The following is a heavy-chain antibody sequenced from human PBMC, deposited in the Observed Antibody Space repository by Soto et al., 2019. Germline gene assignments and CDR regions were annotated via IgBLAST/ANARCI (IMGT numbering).Heavy chain of an antibody. J-gene: IGHJ4*02. D-gene: IGHD6-6*01. Sequence: SETLSLTCTVSGGSISSDYYYWSWIRQPPGKGLEWIGYIYYSGRTAYNPSLKSRIIISIDTSKNQFSLSLNSLNAADTAVYYCAGELSNSPEYFDFWGLGTWVTVSS. CDR2: IYYSGRT. V-gene: IGHV4-30-4*01. CDR3: AGELSNSPEYFDF. CDR1: GGSISSDYYY.